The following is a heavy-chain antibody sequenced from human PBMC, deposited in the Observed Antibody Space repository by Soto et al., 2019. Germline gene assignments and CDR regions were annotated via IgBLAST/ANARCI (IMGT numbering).Heavy chain of an antibody. CDR2: VSPDNGNT. Sequence: ASVKVSCKASGYTFTIYGINWVRQAPGQGLEWMGWVSPDNGNTNYAQKLQGRVTMTTDTSTSTAYMELRSLRSDDTAVYYCARALGYSGYAGMDVWGQGTTVTVSS. CDR3: ARALGYSGYAGMDV. CDR1: GYTFTIYG. D-gene: IGHD5-12*01. J-gene: IGHJ6*02. V-gene: IGHV1-18*01.